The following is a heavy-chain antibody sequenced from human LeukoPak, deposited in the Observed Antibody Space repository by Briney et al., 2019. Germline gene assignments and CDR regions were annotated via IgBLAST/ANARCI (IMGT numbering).Heavy chain of an antibody. CDR2: FDPEDGET. J-gene: IGHJ6*03. CDR1: GYTLTELS. V-gene: IGHV1-24*01. CDR3: ATAHYCSSTSCVGYYYMDV. D-gene: IGHD2-2*01. Sequence: GASVKVSCKVSGYTLTELSMHWVRQAPGKGLEWMGGFDPEDGETIYAQKFQGRVTMTEDTSTDTAYMELSSLRSEDTAVYYCATAHYCSSTSCVGYYYMDVWGKGTTVTVSS.